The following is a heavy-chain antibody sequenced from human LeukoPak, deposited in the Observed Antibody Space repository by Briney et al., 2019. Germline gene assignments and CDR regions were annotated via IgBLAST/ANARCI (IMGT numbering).Heavy chain of an antibody. CDR3: AKDRDSSGWYGFDAFDI. J-gene: IGHJ3*02. V-gene: IGHV3-23*01. CDR2: ISGSGCST. Sequence: SGGSLRLSCAASGFTFSSYAMSWVRQAPGKGLEGVSAISGSGCSTYCADSVKGRFNISRDNSKNTMYLQMNSLRAEDTAVYYCAKDRDSSGWYGFDAFDIWGQGTMVTVSS. D-gene: IGHD6-19*01. CDR1: GFTFSSYA.